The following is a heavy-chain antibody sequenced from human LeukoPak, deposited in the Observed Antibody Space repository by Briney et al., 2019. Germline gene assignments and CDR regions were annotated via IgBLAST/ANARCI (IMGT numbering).Heavy chain of an antibody. CDR3: ARVGTVTTQGVYYFDY. CDR2: INHSGST. J-gene: IGHJ4*02. V-gene: IGHV4-34*01. Sequence: SETLSLTCAVYGGSFSGYYWSWIRKPPGKGLEWIGEINHSGSTNYNPSLKSRVTISVDTSKNQFSLKLSSVTAADTAVYYCARVGTVTTQGVYYFDYWGQGTLVTVSS. D-gene: IGHD4-17*01. CDR1: GGSFSGYY.